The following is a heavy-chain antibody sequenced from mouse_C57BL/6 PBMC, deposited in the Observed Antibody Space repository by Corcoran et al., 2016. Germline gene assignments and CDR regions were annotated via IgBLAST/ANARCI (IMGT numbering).Heavy chain of an antibody. CDR1: GYTFTDYY. CDR3: AREPYGSRGYFDV. D-gene: IGHD1-1*01. J-gene: IGHJ1*03. CDR2: INPNNGGT. Sequence: EVQLQQSGPELVKPGASVKISCKASGYTFTDYYMNWVKQSHGKSLEWLGDINPNNGGTSYNQKFKGKATLTVDKSSSTAYMELRSLTSEDSAVYYCAREPYGSRGYFDVWGTGTTVTVSS. V-gene: IGHV1-26*01.